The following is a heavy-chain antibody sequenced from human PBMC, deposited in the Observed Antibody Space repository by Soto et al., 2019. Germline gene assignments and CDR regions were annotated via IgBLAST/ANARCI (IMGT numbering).Heavy chain of an antibody. CDR3: ARRDLSGYESFDY. V-gene: IGHV4-39*01. Sequence: PSETLSLTCTVSGGSISSSSYYWGWIRQPPGKGLEWIGSIYYSGSTYYNPSLKSRVTISVDTSKNQFSLKLSSVTAADTAVYYCARRDLSGYESFDYWGQGTLVTVSS. CDR1: GGSISSSSYY. J-gene: IGHJ4*02. D-gene: IGHD5-12*01. CDR2: IYYSGST.